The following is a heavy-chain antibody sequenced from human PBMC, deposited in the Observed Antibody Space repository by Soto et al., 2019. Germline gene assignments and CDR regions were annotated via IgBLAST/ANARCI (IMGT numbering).Heavy chain of an antibody. V-gene: IGHV3-21*01. CDR1: GFTFTSYS. D-gene: IGHD2-15*01. Sequence: EVQLVESGGGLVKPGGSLRLSGVASGFTFTSYSMNWVRQAPGKGLEWVPSISVGSDYIVYEDSMKGRFTISRDNAKNSLYLEMNSLRAEDTAVYFCAGKDEGGSRLWGQGTLVTVSS. CDR3: AGKDEGGSRL. CDR2: ISVGSDYI. J-gene: IGHJ4*02.